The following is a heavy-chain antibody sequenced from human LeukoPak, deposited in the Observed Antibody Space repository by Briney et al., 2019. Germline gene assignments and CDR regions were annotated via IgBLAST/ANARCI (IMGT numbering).Heavy chain of an antibody. CDR2: ISSNGGST. CDR3: VKDLGELAAAGRDP. J-gene: IGHJ5*02. Sequence: GGSLRLSCSASGFTFSSYAMHWVRQAPGKGLEYVSAISSNGGSTYCADSVKGRFTISRDNSKNTLYLQMSSLRAEDTAVYYCVKDLGELAAAGRDPWGQGTLVTVSS. V-gene: IGHV3-64D*06. CDR1: GFTFSSYA. D-gene: IGHD6-13*01.